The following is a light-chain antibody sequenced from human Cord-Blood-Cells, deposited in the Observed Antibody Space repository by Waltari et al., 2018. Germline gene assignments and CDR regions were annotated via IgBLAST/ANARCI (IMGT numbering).Light chain of an antibody. CDR1: QSLVYSDGNTY. Sequence: DVVMTQSPLSLPVTLGQPASISCRSSQSLVYSDGNTYLNWFQQRPGPSTRRLIYKVTSRDGGVAEIISSRASRAFSTLISSRVEAEYVVYYYYMQGTQWPLTFGGGTKVEIK. CDR3: MQGTQWPLT. V-gene: IGKV2-30*01. J-gene: IGKJ4*02. CDR2: KVT.